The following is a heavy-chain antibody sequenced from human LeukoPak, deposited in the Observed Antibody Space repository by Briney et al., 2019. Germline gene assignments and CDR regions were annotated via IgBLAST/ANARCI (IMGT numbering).Heavy chain of an antibody. CDR1: GFTFSSYG. Sequence: GGSLRLSCAASGFTFSSYGLHWVRQAPGKGLEWVSLTSFDGTDKYYADSVKGRFTISRDNSKNTLYLQMNSLRAEDTAIYYCARVTGYSSGWYTGDGFDIWGQGTMVTVSS. V-gene: IGHV3-30*19. J-gene: IGHJ3*02. CDR2: TSFDGTDK. CDR3: ARVTGYSSGWYTGDGFDI. D-gene: IGHD6-19*01.